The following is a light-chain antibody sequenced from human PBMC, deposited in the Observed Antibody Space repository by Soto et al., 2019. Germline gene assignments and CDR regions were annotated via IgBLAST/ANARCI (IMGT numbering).Light chain of an antibody. V-gene: IGKV1-39*01. J-gene: IGKJ1*01. CDR1: QSISHY. Sequence: DIQMTQSPCPLSSSLGDTVTITCRASQSISHYLSWYQQKPGKAPQLLIYAASNLQTGVPSRFSGSGFGTDFTLTISSLQPEDFAAYYCQQSYDMPWTFGLGTKV. CDR3: QQSYDMPWT. CDR2: AAS.